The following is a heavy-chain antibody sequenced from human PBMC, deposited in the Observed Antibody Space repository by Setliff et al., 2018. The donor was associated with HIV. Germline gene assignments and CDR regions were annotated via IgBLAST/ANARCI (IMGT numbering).Heavy chain of an antibody. CDR2: ISAYNGNT. J-gene: IGHJ4*02. CDR3: ARGLLWFGEEPVYYFDY. V-gene: IGHV1-18*01. D-gene: IGHD3-10*01. CDR1: GYTFTSYG. Sequence: ASVKVSCKASGYTFTSYGISWVRPAPGQGLEWMGWISAYNGNTNYAQKLQGRVTMTTDTSTSTAYMELRSLRSDDTAVYYCARGLLWFGEEPVYYFDYWGQGTLVTVSS.